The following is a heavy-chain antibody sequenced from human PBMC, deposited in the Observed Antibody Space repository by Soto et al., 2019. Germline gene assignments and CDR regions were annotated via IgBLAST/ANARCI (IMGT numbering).Heavy chain of an antibody. D-gene: IGHD2-21*02. V-gene: IGHV4-30-4*01. J-gene: IGHJ6*02. CDR2: VYYSGST. CDR1: GGSISSGDYY. CDR3: ARAEEVTANYYNGMDG. Sequence: SETLSLTCTVSGGSISSGDYYWSWIRQPPGKGLEWIGYVYYSGSTYKNPSLKSRVSISVDTYKNQFSLKLSYETAADTAVYYCARAEEVTANYYNGMDGWGQGTTVTVSS.